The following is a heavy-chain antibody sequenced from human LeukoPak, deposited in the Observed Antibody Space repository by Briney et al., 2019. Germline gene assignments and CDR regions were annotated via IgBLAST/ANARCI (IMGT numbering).Heavy chain of an antibody. CDR3: AKETKGLYGAYDY. D-gene: IGHD4-17*01. CDR2: ISISGGTT. J-gene: IGHJ4*02. Sequence: PGGSLRLSCAASGFTFSSYAMDWVRQAPGKGLEWVSAISISGGTTYYADSVKGRFTISRDNSKNTLYLQMSSLRAEDTAVYYCAKETKGLYGAYDYWGQGTLVTVSS. CDR1: GFTFSSYA. V-gene: IGHV3-23*01.